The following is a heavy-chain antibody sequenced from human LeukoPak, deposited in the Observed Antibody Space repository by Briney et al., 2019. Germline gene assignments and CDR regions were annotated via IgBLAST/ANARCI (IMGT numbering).Heavy chain of an antibody. CDR2: IYYSGST. V-gene: IGHV4-31*03. D-gene: IGHD3-3*01. CDR3: AREATRTIFGVARYYFDY. Sequence: SQTLSLTCTVSGGSISSGGYYWSWIRQHPGKGLEWIGYIYYSGSTNYNPSLKSRVTISVDTSKNQFSLKLSSVTAADTAVYYCAREATRTIFGVARYYFDYWGQGTLVTVSS. J-gene: IGHJ4*02. CDR1: GGSISSGGYY.